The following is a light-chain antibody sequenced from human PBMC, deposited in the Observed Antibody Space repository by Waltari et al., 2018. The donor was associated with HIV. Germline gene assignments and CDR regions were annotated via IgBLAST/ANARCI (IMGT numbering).Light chain of an antibody. Sequence: QYVLTQPPSVPGAPRQRVPISCTGTSSHIGAGFAVHCYEQLPGTVPKVLIYNDTFGPSGVPVRFTGSKSATAASLAITGLQAEDEANYYCQSYEVSLSGWVLGGGTKLAVL. CDR3: QSYEVSLSGWV. CDR1: SSHIGAGFA. CDR2: NDT. V-gene: IGLV1-40*01. J-gene: IGLJ2*01.